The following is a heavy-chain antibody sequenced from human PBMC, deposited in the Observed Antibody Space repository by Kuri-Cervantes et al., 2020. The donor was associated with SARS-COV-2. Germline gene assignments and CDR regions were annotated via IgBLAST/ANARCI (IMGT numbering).Heavy chain of an antibody. J-gene: IGHJ4*02. Sequence: SQTLSLTCAVYGESFSGYYWSWIRQPPGKGLEWIGEINHSGSTNYNPSLKSRVTISVDTSKNQFSLKLSSVTAADTAVYYCARGRSPGYWGQGTLVTVSS. CDR3: ARGRSPGY. CDR1: GESFSGYY. CDR2: INHSGST. V-gene: IGHV4-34*01.